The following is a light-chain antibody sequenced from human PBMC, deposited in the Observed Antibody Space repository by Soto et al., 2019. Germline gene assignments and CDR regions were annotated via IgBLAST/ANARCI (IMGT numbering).Light chain of an antibody. CDR2: DAS. CDR1: QSVSTY. Sequence: EIVLTQSPATLSLSPGERATLSCRASQSVSTYLAWYQQKPGQAPRLLIYDASKRATGIPVRFSGSWSGTDFTHTITSLEPEDFGVYYCQQRSNWPPTWTFGQGTKVDIK. V-gene: IGKV3-11*01. J-gene: IGKJ1*01. CDR3: QQRSNWPPTWT.